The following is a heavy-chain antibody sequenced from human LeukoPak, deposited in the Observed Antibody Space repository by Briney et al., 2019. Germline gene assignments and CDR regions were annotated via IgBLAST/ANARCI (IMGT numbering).Heavy chain of an antibody. CDR1: GFTFRSYW. J-gene: IGHJ4*02. Sequence: GGSLRLSCAASGFTFRSYWMHWVRQAPGKGLVWVSHIHSDGSSTSYADSVQGRFTISRDNAKNTLYLQMNSLRAEDTAVYYCARHNYGYDYWGQGTLVTVSS. V-gene: IGHV3-74*01. D-gene: IGHD3-10*01. CDR3: ARHNYGYDY. CDR2: IHSDGSST.